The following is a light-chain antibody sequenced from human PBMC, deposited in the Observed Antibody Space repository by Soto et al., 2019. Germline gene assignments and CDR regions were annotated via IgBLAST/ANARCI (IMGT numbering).Light chain of an antibody. Sequence: SALTQPVSVSGSPGESITVSCSGSISDIGSHNYVSWYRQYPGEAPKLLIYEVHYRPSGVSIRFSATKSVNTASLTISCLQAADEADYYCASYLASILLELFGTGTKVTVL. CDR3: ASYLASILLEL. V-gene: IGLV2-14*01. CDR1: ISDIGSHNY. CDR2: EVH. J-gene: IGLJ1*01.